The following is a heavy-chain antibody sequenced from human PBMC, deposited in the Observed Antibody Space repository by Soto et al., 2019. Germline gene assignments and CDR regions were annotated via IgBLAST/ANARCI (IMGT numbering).Heavy chain of an antibody. V-gene: IGHV1-2*04. Sequence: ASVKVSCKASGYTFTCYYMHWVRQAPGQGLEWMGWINPNSGGTNYAQKFQGWVTMTRDTSISTAYMELSRLRSDDTAVYYCARGPRGPYYDFWSGPIMDVWGQGTTVTVSS. CDR1: GYTFTCYY. CDR3: ARGPRGPYYDFWSGPIMDV. J-gene: IGHJ6*02. CDR2: INPNSGGT. D-gene: IGHD3-3*01.